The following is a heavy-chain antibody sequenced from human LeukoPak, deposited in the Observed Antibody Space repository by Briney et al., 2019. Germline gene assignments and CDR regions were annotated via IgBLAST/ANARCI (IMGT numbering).Heavy chain of an antibody. D-gene: IGHD3-22*01. CDR1: GGSISSYY. CDR3: ARDGGDSSGYYFDY. J-gene: IGHJ4*02. V-gene: IGHV4-59*01. Sequence: SETLSLTCTVSGGSISSYYWSWIRQPPGKGLEWIGYIYYSGSTNYNPSLKSRVTISVDTSKNQFSLKLSSVTAADTAVYYCARDGGDSSGYYFDYWGQGTLVTVSS. CDR2: IYYSGST.